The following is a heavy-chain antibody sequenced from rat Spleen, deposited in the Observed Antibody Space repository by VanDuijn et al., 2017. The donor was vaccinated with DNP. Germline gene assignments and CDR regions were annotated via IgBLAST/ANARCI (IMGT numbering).Heavy chain of an antibody. J-gene: IGHJ4*01. CDR1: GFTLSNYG. V-gene: IGHV5-19*01. CDR2: ISPSGGST. D-gene: IGHD3-6*01. Sequence: EVQLVASGGDLVQPGGSLKLSCAASGFTLSNYGMHWIRQAPTKGLEWVASISPSGGSTYYRDSVKGRFTVFRDNAKSTLYLQMDSLRSEDTATYYCATHDNWAWGQGTSVTVSS. CDR3: ATHDNWA.